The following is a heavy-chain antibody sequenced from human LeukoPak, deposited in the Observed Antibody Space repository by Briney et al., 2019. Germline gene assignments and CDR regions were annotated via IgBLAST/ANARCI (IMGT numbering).Heavy chain of an antibody. CDR3: ARGQWQIDY. V-gene: IGHV4-4*07. CDR2: IDTSGST. Sequence: SETMSLTCTISGVSINNYYWTWIRQPAGRGLEWIGRIDTSGSTNYNPSLKSRVTMSSDTSNNQFSLNLMSVTATDTAVYYCARGQWQIDYWGQGILVTVSP. CDR1: GVSINNYY. J-gene: IGHJ4*02. D-gene: IGHD6-19*01.